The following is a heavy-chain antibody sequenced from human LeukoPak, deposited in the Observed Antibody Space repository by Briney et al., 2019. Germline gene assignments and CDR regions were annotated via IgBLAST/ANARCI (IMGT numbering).Heavy chain of an antibody. CDR3: ARLHNGGYDSSGSIDY. J-gene: IGHJ4*02. CDR1: GYSFTSYW. Sequence: HGESLKISCKGSGYSFTSYWVGWVRQMPEKGLEWMGIIYPGDSDTRYSPSFQGQVTTSADKSISTAYLQWSSLKASDTAMYYCARLHNGGYDSSGSIDYWGQGTLVTVSS. CDR2: IYPGDSDT. D-gene: IGHD3-22*01. V-gene: IGHV5-51*01.